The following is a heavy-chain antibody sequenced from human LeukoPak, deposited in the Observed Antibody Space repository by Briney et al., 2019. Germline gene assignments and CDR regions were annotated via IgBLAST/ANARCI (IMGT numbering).Heavy chain of an antibody. D-gene: IGHD3-10*01. CDR1: GGSFSGYY. CDR2: IHHSGST. Sequence: CETLSLTCAVYGGSFSGYYWSWIRQPPGKGLECVGEIHHSGSTNYNPPLKSRVTISVDTSKNQFSLKLSSVTAADTAVYYCARGPHYYGSGSYYKPFVYWGQGTLVTVSS. J-gene: IGHJ4*02. V-gene: IGHV4-34*01. CDR3: ARGPHYYGSGSYYKPFVY.